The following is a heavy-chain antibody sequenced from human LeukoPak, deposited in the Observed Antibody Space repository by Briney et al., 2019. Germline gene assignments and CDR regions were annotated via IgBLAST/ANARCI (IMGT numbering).Heavy chain of an antibody. D-gene: IGHD5-12*01. CDR2: IKQDGSEK. J-gene: IGHJ4*02. CDR3: ARVRWLRHFDY. Sequence: GGSLRLSCAASGFTFSSYWMSWVRQAPGKGLGWVANIKQDGSEKYYVDSVKGRFTISRDNAKNSLYLQMNSLRAEDTAVYYCARVRWLRHFDYWGQGTLVTVSS. CDR1: GFTFSSYW. V-gene: IGHV3-7*01.